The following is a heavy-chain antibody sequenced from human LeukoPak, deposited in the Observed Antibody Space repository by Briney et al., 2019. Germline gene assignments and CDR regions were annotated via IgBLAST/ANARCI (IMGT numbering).Heavy chain of an antibody. D-gene: IGHD3-10*01. CDR2: INPSGST. Sequence: SETLSLTCAVYGGSFSGYYWSWIRQPPGKGLEWIGEINPSGSTNYNTSLKSRVTISVDTSKNQFSLKLSSVTAADTAVYYGTRFPLIALWFGDWGQKALVTVSS. CDR3: TRFPLIALWFGD. V-gene: IGHV4-34*01. J-gene: IGHJ4*02. CDR1: GGSFSGYY.